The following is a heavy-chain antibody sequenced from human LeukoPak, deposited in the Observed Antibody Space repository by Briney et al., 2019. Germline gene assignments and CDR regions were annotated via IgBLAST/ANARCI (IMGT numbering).Heavy chain of an antibody. CDR1: GFTFSSHA. D-gene: IGHD6-19*01. CDR3: VKRTVAGQFDY. Sequence: PGACLGLSCAASGFTFSSHAMSWVRQAPGKGLDWVSAIDGNGANTFYAESVKCRFTISRDNSKNTLYLQMSSLRAEDTALYFCVKRTVAGQFDYWGQGTLVTVSS. CDR2: IDGNGANT. J-gene: IGHJ4*02. V-gene: IGHV3-23*01.